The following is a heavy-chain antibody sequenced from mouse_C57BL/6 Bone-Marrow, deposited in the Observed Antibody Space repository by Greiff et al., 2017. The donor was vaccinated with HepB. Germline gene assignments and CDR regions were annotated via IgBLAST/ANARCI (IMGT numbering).Heavy chain of an antibody. Sequence: QVQLQQSGAELARPGASVKMSCKASGYTFTSYTMHWVEQRPGQGLEWIGYINPSSGYTKYNQKFKDKATLTADKSSSTAYMQLSSLTSEDSAVYYCANYGSSPWFAYWGQGTLVTVSA. CDR2: INPSSGYT. J-gene: IGHJ3*01. D-gene: IGHD1-1*01. V-gene: IGHV1-4*01. CDR3: ANYGSSPWFAY. CDR1: GYTFTSYT.